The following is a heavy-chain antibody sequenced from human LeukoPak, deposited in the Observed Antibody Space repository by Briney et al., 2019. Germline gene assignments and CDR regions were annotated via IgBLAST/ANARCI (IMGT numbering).Heavy chain of an antibody. CDR3: ATLEQQLVADY. Sequence: SETLSLTCTVSGGSISSSSYYWGWIHQPPGKGLGWIGSIYYSGNTYYNPSLKSRVTISVDTSKNQFSLKLSSVTAADTAVYYCATLEQQLVADYWGQGTLVTVSS. D-gene: IGHD6-13*01. J-gene: IGHJ4*02. V-gene: IGHV4-39*01. CDR1: GGSISSSSYY. CDR2: IYYSGNT.